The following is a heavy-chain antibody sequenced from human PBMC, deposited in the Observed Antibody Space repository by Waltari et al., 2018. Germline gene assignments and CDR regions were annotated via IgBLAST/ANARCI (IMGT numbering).Heavy chain of an antibody. J-gene: IGHJ5*02. CDR2: IYHSGST. V-gene: IGHV4-38-2*02. D-gene: IGHD6-13*01. Sequence: QVQLQESGPGLVKPSETLSLTCTVSGYSISSGYYWGWIRQPPGKGLEWIGSIYHSGSTYYNPSLKSRVTISVDTSKNQFSLKLSSVTAADTAVYYCARSIAAADQGHWFDPWGQGTLVTVSS. CDR3: ARSIAAADQGHWFDP. CDR1: GYSISSGYY.